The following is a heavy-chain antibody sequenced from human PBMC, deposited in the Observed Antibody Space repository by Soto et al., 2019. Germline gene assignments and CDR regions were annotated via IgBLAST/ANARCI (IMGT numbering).Heavy chain of an antibody. J-gene: IGHJ6*02. CDR1: GFTVISTY. D-gene: IGHD3-16*01. Sequence: PGGSLRLSCAASGFTVISTYMSWVHQAPGKGLEWDSFMYSGGSTYYADSVKGRFTISRDTSKNTLYLHMNSLRVEDTAVYYCAGGGQVRGGMDSWGQGTPVTVYS. CDR3: AGGGQVRGGMDS. V-gene: IGHV3-53*01. CDR2: MYSGGST.